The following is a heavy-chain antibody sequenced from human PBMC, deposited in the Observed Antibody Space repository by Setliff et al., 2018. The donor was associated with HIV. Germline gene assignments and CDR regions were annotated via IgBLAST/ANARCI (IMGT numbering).Heavy chain of an antibody. V-gene: IGHV4-30-4*08. J-gene: IGHJ3*02. D-gene: IGHD5-18*01. CDR1: GDSNSSDDYY. CDR3: ARASTGSAMVQDVLDI. CDR2: IYYSGTT. Sequence: SETLSLTCTVSGDSNSSDDYYWSWVRQPPGKGLEWIGYIYYSGTTYYSPSLKSRVTISLKTSKNQFSLKLSSVTAADTAVYYCARASTGSAMVQDVLDIWGQGTMVTVSS.